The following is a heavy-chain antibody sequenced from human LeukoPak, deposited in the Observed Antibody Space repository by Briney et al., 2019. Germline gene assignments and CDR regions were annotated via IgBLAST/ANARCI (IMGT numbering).Heavy chain of an antibody. Sequence: PGGSLRLSYAASGNYWMHWVRQAPGKGLVWVSHINSDGSWTGYADSVKGRFTISKDNAKNTVYLQMNSLRAEDTAVYYCAKPDRVGLYSHFYYWGQGTLVTVSS. CDR2: INSDGSWT. D-gene: IGHD2-21*01. CDR1: GNYW. CDR3: AKPDRVGLYSHFYY. V-gene: IGHV3-74*01. J-gene: IGHJ4*02.